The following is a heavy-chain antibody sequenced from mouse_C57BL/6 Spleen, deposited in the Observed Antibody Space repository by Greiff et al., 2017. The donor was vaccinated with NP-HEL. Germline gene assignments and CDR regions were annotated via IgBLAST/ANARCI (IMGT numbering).Heavy chain of an antibody. CDR2: INPNNGGT. J-gene: IGHJ2*01. D-gene: IGHD4-1*01. CDR1: GYTFTDYY. Sequence: EVQLQQSGPELVKPGASVKISCKASGYTFTDYYMNWVKQSHGKSLEWIGDINPNNGGTSYNQKFKGKATLTVDKSSRTAYMELRSLTSEDSAVYYCARSGTDFDYWGQGTTLTVSS. CDR3: ARSGTDFDY. V-gene: IGHV1-26*01.